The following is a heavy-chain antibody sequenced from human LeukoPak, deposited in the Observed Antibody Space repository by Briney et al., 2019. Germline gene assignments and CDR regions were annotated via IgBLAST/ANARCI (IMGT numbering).Heavy chain of an antibody. CDR3: ARIDYYDSSGATAGYYYMDV. CDR1: GFSFSRYS. V-gene: IGHV3-21*01. Sequence: GGSLRLSCAASGFSFSRYSMNWVRQAPGKGLEWVSFISSSGNYMYYADSVKGRFTISRDNAKNSMYLQMNSLRAEDTAVYYCARIDYYDSSGATAGYYYMDVWGKGTTVTVSS. J-gene: IGHJ6*03. D-gene: IGHD3-22*01. CDR2: ISSSGNYM.